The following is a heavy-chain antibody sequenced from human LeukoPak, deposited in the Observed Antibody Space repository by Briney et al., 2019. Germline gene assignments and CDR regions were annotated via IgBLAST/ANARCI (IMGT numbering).Heavy chain of an antibody. V-gene: IGHV4-30-4*08. CDR2: IYYSGST. D-gene: IGHD3-10*01. Sequence: PSQTLSLTCTVSSGSISSGDYYWSWIRQPPGKGLEWIGYIYYSGSTYYNPSLKSRVTMSVGTSKSQFSLELTSVTAADTAVYYCARHKSVSYDAFDLWGRGTMVTVSS. J-gene: IGHJ3*01. CDR3: ARHKSVSYDAFDL. CDR1: SGSISSGDYY.